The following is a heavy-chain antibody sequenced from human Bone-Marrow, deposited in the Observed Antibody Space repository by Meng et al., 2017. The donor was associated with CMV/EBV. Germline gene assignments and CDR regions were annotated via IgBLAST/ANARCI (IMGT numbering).Heavy chain of an antibody. Sequence: QVHLVQSGAELKRPGASVMVSCKASGYTFTSYGISGVRQAPGQGLEWMGWISAYNGNTNYAQKLQGRVTMTTDTSTSTAYMELRSLRSDDTAVYYCAWGSETYYFDYWGQGTLVTVSS. CDR3: AWGSETYYFDY. CDR1: GYTFTSYG. V-gene: IGHV1-18*01. D-gene: IGHD3-16*01. J-gene: IGHJ4*02. CDR2: ISAYNGNT.